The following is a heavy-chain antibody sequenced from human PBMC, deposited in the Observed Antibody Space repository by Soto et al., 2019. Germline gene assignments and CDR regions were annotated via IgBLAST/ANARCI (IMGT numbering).Heavy chain of an antibody. J-gene: IGHJ3*02. D-gene: IGHD3-10*01. CDR1: GGTLSDHG. CDR2: TIPVFNTA. V-gene: IGHV1-69*06. Sequence: QVQLEQSGAEVKKPGSSVKVSCKASGGTLSDHGVAGLRQAPGQGLEWMGGTIPVFNTAKYAQKCQGRVTVTADKFTNIAYMELSSLRSEDTAFYFCARGVYGSGNYYTGPSAFDIWGQGTMVIVSS. CDR3: ARGVYGSGNYYTGPSAFDI.